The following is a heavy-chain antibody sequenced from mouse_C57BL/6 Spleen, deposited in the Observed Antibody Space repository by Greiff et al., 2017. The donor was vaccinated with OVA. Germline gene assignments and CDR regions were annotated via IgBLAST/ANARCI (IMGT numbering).Heavy chain of an antibody. CDR1: GYTFTSYW. V-gene: IGHV1-5*01. D-gene: IGHD1-1*01. CDR3: TRAENSFYFDY. Sequence: VQLQQSGTVLARPGASVKMSCKTSGYTFTSYWMHWVKQRPGQGLEWIGAIYPGNSDTSYNQKFKGKAKLTAVTSASTAYMELSSLTNEDSAVYYCTRAENSFYFDYWGQGTTLTVSS. CDR2: IYPGNSDT. J-gene: IGHJ2*01.